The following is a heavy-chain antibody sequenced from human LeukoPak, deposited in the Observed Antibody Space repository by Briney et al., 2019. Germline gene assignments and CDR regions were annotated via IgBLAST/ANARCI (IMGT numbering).Heavy chain of an antibody. CDR3: ARDTLYGLDAFDI. Sequence: SETLSLTCTVSGGSISSYYWSWIRQPPGKGLEWIGYIYYSGSTNYNPSLKSRVTISVDTSKNQFSLKLSPVTAADTAVYYCARDTLYGLDAFDIWGQGTMVTVSS. D-gene: IGHD2/OR15-2a*01. J-gene: IGHJ3*02. CDR1: GGSISSYY. CDR2: IYYSGST. V-gene: IGHV4-59*01.